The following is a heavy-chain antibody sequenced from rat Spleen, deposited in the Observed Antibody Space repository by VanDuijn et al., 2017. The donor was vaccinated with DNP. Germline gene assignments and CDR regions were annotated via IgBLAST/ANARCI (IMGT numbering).Heavy chain of an antibody. CDR2: IAYDGFTT. CDR3: AKDGTTTYNWFAY. D-gene: IGHD1-10*01. V-gene: IGHV5-29*01. J-gene: IGHJ3*01. Sequence: EVQLVESDGGLVQPGRSLKLSCAASGFIFSDFYMAWVRQAPTKGLEWVATIAYDGFTTYYRDSVKGRFTISRDNAENTLYLQMDSLRSEDTATYYCAKDGTTTYNWFAYWGQGTLVTVSS. CDR1: GFIFSDFY.